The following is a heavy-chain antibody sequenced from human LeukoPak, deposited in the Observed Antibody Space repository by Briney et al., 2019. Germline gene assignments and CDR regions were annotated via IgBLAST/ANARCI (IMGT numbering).Heavy chain of an antibody. V-gene: IGHV1-2*02. CDR2: INPNSGGT. Sequence: ASVKVSCKASGYTFTGYYMHWVRQAPGQGLEWMGWINPNSGGTNYAQKFQGRVTMTRDTSISTAYMELSRLRSDDTAVYYCARDRLYIDSGSYLSLFDYYYYYMDVWGKGTTVTISS. D-gene: IGHD1-26*01. J-gene: IGHJ6*03. CDR3: ARDRLYIDSGSYLSLFDYYYYYMDV. CDR1: GYTFTGYY.